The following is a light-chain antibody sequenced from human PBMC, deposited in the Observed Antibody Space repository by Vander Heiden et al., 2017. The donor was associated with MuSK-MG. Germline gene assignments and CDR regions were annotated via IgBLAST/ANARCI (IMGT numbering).Light chain of an antibody. CDR2: EGT. Sequence: QSALTQPASVSGSPGQSITVSCSGTSSDVGSSYLLSWYQKPPGKAPRLIIYEGTKRPSGISNRFSGSRSGNTAFLTISGLQAEDEADYYCCTHAGTSTHVIFGGGTKVTVL. CDR1: SSDVGSSYL. V-gene: IGLV2-23*01. J-gene: IGLJ2*01. CDR3: CTHAGTSTHVI.